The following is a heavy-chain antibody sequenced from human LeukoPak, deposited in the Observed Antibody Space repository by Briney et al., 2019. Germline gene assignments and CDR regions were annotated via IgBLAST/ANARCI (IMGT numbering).Heavy chain of an antibody. CDR2: ISRDNINT. J-gene: IGHJ3*01. CDR1: GFTFISHA. V-gene: IGHV3-23*01. CDR3: AKDQWEFLS. D-gene: IGHD3-10*01. Sequence: GGSLRLSCVASGFTFISHAMSWVRQTPGKGLEWVSTISRDNINTYYTDSVKGRFTISRDNSKNTLYLQMNSLRADDMAIYYCAKDQWEFLSWGQGTMVTVSS.